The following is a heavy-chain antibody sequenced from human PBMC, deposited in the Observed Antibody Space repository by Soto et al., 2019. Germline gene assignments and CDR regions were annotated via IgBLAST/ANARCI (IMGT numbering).Heavy chain of an antibody. J-gene: IGHJ4*02. Sequence: GGSLRLSCAASGFTFATYTMNWVRQAPGKGLEWVSGIYGSGDSTFYADSVKGRFTISRDNSKNTLYLQMNSLRAEDTAVYYSAKDPRPDGYCDFDYWGQGTLVTVSS. D-gene: IGHD5-12*01. CDR2: IYGSGDST. V-gene: IGHV3-23*01. CDR1: GFTFATYT. CDR3: AKDPRPDGYCDFDY.